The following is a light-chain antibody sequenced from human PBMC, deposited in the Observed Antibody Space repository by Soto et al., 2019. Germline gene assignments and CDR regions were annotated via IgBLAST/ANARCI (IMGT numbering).Light chain of an antibody. V-gene: IGLV3-21*02. CDR3: QVWDNVDDHIYV. CDR2: DNS. J-gene: IGLJ1*01. CDR1: NIDSRT. Sequence: SYKLTQPPSVSVAPGQTATISCGENNIDSRTVHWYQQKPGQAPLLVVYDNSFRPSGIPNRFSGSNSGNTPTLTISRVEAGDEADYYCQVWDNVDDHIYVFGTGTKVTVL.